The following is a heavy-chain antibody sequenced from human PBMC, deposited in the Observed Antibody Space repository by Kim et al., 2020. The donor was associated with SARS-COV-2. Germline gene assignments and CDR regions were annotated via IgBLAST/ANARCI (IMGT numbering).Heavy chain of an antibody. CDR1: GGSISSSSYY. CDR2: IYYSGST. V-gene: IGHV4-39*07. Sequence: SETLSLTCTVSGGSISSSSYYWGWIRQPPGKGLEWIGSIYYSGSTYYNPSLKSRVTISVDTSKNQFSLKLSSVTAADTAVYYCARDRYFDWLVARYGMDVWGQGTTVTVSS. D-gene: IGHD3-9*01. CDR3: ARDRYFDWLVARYGMDV. J-gene: IGHJ6*02.